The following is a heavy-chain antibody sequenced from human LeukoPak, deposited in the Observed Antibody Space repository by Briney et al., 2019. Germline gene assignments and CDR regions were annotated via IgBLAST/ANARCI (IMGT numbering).Heavy chain of an antibody. V-gene: IGHV3-30*19. J-gene: IGHJ4*02. Sequence: PGGSLRLSCAASGFTFSSYGMHWVRQAPGKGLEWVAVISYDGSSKYNADSVKGRFTISRDNSKNTLYLQMNSLRAEDTAVYYCARGERVAMVTNYWGQGTLVTVSS. CDR1: GFTFSSYG. D-gene: IGHD5-18*01. CDR2: ISYDGSSK. CDR3: ARGERVAMVTNY.